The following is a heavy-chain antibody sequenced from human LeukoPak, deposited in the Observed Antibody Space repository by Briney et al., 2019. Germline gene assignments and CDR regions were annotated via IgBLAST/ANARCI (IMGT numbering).Heavy chain of an antibody. CDR3: ARAAAGRAYYHYGMDV. CDR1: GFTVRSDD. D-gene: IGHD6-13*01. V-gene: IGHV3-53*01. CDR2: LDSDGSP. J-gene: IGHJ6*02. Sequence: GGSLRLSCAAFGFTVRSDDMNWVRQAPGKGLEWVSILDSDGSPSYADSVKGRFTISRDNSKNTLDLQMNSLRAEDTAVYYCARAAAGRAYYHYGMDVWGQGTTVTVSS.